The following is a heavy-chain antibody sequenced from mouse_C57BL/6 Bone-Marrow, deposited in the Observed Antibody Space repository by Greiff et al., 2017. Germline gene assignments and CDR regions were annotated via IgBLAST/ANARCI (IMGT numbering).Heavy chain of an antibody. D-gene: IGHD2-3*01. V-gene: IGHV1-69*01. CDR2: IDPSDSYT. J-gene: IGHJ3*01. CDR3: AREGSYDGLLAY. CDR1: GYTFTSYW. Sequence: QVQLKQSGAELVMPGASVKLSCKASGYTFTSYWMHWVKQRPGQGLEWIGEIDPSDSYTNYNQKFKGKSTLTVDKSSSTAYMQLSSLTSEDSAVYYCAREGSYDGLLAYWGQGTLVTVSA.